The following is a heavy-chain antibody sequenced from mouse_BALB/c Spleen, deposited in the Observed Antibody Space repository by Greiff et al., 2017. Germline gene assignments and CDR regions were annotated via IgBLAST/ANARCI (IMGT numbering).Heavy chain of an antibody. J-gene: IGHJ4*01. Sequence: EVQGVESGGDLVKPGGSLKLSCAASGFTFSSYGMSWVRQTPDKRLEWVATISSGGSYTYYPDSVKGRFTISRDNAKNTLYLQMSSLKSEDTAMYYCARQRRSGAMDYWGQGTSVTVSS. V-gene: IGHV5-6*01. CDR3: ARQRRSGAMDY. D-gene: IGHD3-1*01. CDR1: GFTFSSYG. CDR2: ISSGGSYT.